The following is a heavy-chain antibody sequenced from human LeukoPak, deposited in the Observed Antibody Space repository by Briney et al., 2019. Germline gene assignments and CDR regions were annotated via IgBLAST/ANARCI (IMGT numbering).Heavy chain of an antibody. CDR2: ISGSGGST. Sequence: GGTLRLSCAASGFTFSSYGMSWVRQAPGKGLEWVSAISGSGGSTYYADSVKGRFTISRDNAKNSLYLQMNSLRAEDTAVYYCARDICGGDCYGGYFDYWGQGTLVTVSS. CDR3: ARDICGGDCYGGYFDY. CDR1: GFTFSSYG. J-gene: IGHJ4*02. D-gene: IGHD2-21*02. V-gene: IGHV3-23*01.